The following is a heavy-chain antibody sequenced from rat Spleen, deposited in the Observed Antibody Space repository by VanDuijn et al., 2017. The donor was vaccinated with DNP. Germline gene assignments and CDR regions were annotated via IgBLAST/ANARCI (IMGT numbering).Heavy chain of an antibody. V-gene: IGHV2-41*01. CDR1: GFSLTSHN. CDR3: ARSPETSYIYFPWAY. Sequence: QVQLKESGPGLVQPSQTLSLTCTVSGFSLTSHNVHWVRQPTGKGLEWMGVIWNNGGTRYNSVLKSRLRINKDTSKSQVFLKMNSLQTEDTATYYCARSPETSYIYFPWAYWGQGTLVIVSS. J-gene: IGHJ3*01. D-gene: IGHD1-2*01. CDR2: IWNNGGT.